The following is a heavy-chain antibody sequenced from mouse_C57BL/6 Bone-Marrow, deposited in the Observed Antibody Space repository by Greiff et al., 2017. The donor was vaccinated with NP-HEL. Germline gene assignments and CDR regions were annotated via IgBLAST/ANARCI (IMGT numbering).Heavy chain of an antibody. Sequence: EVQGVESGGGLVQPGESLKLSCESNEYEFPSHDMSWVRKTPEKRLELVAAINSDGGSTYYPDTMERRFIISRDNTKKTLYLQMSSLRSEDTAVYYCARQLRKGGLGAMDYWGQGTSVTVSS. CDR2: INSDGGST. D-gene: IGHD2-12*01. J-gene: IGHJ4*01. V-gene: IGHV5-2*01. CDR1: EYEFPSHD. CDR3: ARQLRKGGLGAMDY.